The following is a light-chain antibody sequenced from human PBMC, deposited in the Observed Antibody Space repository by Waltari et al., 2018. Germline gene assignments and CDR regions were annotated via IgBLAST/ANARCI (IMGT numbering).Light chain of an antibody. CDR2: DKD. Sequence: QDPVLLLPLGRTARTPAQGDSPRTYYPTWYQQRPGQAPILVIYDKDNRPPGVPDRFSGSSSHNTASLTITGAQAEDEASYYCHSRDASGVGGSFGGGTKLTVL. V-gene: IGLV3-19*01. CDR1: SPRTYY. CDR3: HSRDASGVGGS. J-gene: IGLJ2*01.